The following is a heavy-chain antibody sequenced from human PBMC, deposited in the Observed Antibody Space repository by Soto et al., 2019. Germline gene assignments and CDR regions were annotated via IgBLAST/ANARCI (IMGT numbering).Heavy chain of an antibody. V-gene: IGHV4-34*01. CDR1: GGSFSGYY. Sequence: QVQLQQWGAGLLKPSETLSLTCAVYGGSFSGYYWSWIRQPPGKGLEWIGEINHSGSTNYNPSLKSRVTISVDTSKNQFSLKLSSVTAAYTAVYYCATYSSSRGLVYWGQGTLVTVSS. CDR2: INHSGST. D-gene: IGHD6-6*01. J-gene: IGHJ4*02. CDR3: ATYSSSRGLVY.